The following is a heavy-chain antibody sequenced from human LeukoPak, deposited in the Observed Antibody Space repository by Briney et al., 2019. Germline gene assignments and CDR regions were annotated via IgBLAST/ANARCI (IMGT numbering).Heavy chain of an antibody. CDR3: ATAGAAAGGYYFDY. J-gene: IGHJ4*02. Sequence: ASVKVSCKVSGYTFTHYYMHWVQQAPGKGLEWMGLVDPEDGETIYAEKFQGRVTITADTSTDTAYMELSSLRSEDTAVYYCATAGAAAGGYYFDYWGQGTLVTVSS. V-gene: IGHV1-69-2*01. CDR2: VDPEDGET. CDR1: GYTFTHYY. D-gene: IGHD6-13*01.